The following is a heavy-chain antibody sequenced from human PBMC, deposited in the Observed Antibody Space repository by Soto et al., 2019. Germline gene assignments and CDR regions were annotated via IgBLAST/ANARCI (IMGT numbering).Heavy chain of an antibody. V-gene: IGHV3-7*03. J-gene: IGHJ3*01. CDR1: GFTFSSYW. D-gene: IGHD6-13*01. CDR2: IKQDGSEK. Sequence: PGGSLRLSCAASGFTFSSYWMSWVRQAPGKGLEWVANIKQDGSEKYYVDSVKGRFTISRDNAKNSLYLQMNSLGAEDTAGYYCARQPQRLVLEDAFDLWGQGTMVTVSS. CDR3: ARQPQRLVLEDAFDL.